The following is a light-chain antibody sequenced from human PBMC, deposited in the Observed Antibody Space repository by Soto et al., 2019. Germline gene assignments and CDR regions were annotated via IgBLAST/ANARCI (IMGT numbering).Light chain of an antibody. V-gene: IGLV2-14*01. CDR1: SSDVGGYNY. J-gene: IGLJ2*01. Sequence: QSALTQPASVSGSPGQSNTISCTGTSSDVGGYNYVSWYQQHPGKAPKLMIYDVSNRPSGVSNRFSGSKSGNTASLTISGLQAEDEADYYCSSYTSSSTQYVVFGGGTKVTVL. CDR2: DVS. CDR3: SSYTSSSTQYVV.